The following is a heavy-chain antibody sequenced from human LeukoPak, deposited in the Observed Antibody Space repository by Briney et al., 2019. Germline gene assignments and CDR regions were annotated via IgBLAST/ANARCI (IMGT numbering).Heavy chain of an antibody. Sequence: SETLSLTCAVSGGSISGYYWSWIRQPAGKGLEWIGRIYTTGITNYNPSLKSRVTMSVDTSKNQFSLKLGSVTAADTAVYYCARDRYGSGILSNWFDPWGQGTLVTVSS. CDR1: GGSISGYY. J-gene: IGHJ5*02. V-gene: IGHV4-4*07. CDR3: ARDRYGSGILSNWFDP. CDR2: IYTTGIT. D-gene: IGHD3-10*01.